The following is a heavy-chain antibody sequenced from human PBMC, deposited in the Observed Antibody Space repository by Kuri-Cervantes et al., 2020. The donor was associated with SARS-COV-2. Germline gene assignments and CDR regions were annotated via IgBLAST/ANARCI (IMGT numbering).Heavy chain of an antibody. V-gene: IGHV4-59*01. Sequence: SETLSLTCTVSGGSISGYYWSWIRQPPGKGLEWIGYIYYSGSTNYNPSLKSRVTISVDTSKNQFSLKLSSVTAADTAVYYCAKAYSSSWYALDYWGQGTLVTVSS. J-gene: IGHJ4*02. CDR3: AKAYSSSWYALDY. D-gene: IGHD6-13*01. CDR1: GGSISGYY. CDR2: IYYSGST.